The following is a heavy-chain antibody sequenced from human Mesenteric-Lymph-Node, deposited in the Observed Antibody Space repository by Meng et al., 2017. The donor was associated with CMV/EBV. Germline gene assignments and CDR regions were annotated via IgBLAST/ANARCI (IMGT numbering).Heavy chain of an antibody. CDR1: GYTFSDYY. CDR2: INPNSGGT. J-gene: IGHJ4*02. D-gene: IGHD5-24*01. CDR3: ARGEDGYNPLGGGDY. Sequence: ASVKVSCKASGYTFSDYYMHWVRQAPGQGLEWMGWINPNSGGTNYAQKFQGRVTMTRDTSISTAYMELSRLRSDDTAVYYCARGEDGYNPLGGGDYWGQGTLVTVSS. V-gene: IGHV1-2*02.